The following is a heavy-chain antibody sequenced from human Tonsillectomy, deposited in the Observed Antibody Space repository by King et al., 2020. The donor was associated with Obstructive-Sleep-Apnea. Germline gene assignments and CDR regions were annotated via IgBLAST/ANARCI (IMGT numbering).Heavy chain of an antibody. Sequence: VQLVESGAEVKKPGASVRISCKASGYTFNSYYIHWVRQAPGQGLEWIGIISPSRGTTSHAQKFQGRVTMTRDTSTTTVYMELSSLTSEDTAMYYCATVTVAGGLDYWGQGTLVSGSS. V-gene: IGHV1-46*02. CDR2: ISPSRGTT. J-gene: IGHJ4*02. CDR3: ATVTVAGGLDY. CDR1: GYTFNSYY. D-gene: IGHD6-19*01.